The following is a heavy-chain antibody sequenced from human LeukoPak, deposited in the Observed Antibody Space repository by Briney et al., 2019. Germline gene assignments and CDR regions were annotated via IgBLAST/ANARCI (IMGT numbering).Heavy chain of an antibody. V-gene: IGHV3-7*01. CDR1: GFTISRYW. Sequence: GGSLRLSCAASGFTISRYWMIWVRLVPGKGPESVAHIKHDSSETYYVDSVRGRFIISRDNVKNPLYLQMNSLRVEDTAVYHCARAPTDFVASDIWGHGTLVTVSS. CDR2: IKHDSSET. D-gene: IGHD1-26*01. J-gene: IGHJ3*02. CDR3: ARAPTDFVASDI.